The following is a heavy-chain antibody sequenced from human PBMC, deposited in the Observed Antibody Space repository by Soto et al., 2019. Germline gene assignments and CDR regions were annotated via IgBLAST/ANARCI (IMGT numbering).Heavy chain of an antibody. D-gene: IGHD2-15*01. CDR1: GFTFTSSA. CDR3: AADPGGYCSGGSCYDAFDI. Sequence: SVKVSCKASGFTFTSSAVQWVRQARGQRLEWIGWIVVGSGNTNYAQKFQERVTITRDMSTSTAYMELSSLRSEDTAVYYCAADPGGYCSGGSCYDAFDIWGQGTTVTVSS. J-gene: IGHJ3*02. CDR2: IVVGSGNT. V-gene: IGHV1-58*01.